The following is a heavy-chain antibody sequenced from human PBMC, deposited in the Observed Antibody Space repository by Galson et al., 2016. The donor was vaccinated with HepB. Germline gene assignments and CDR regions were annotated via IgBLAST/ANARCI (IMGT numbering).Heavy chain of an antibody. CDR3: ATLSIAVPGPHDALDI. CDR2: INAGNGNT. D-gene: IGHD6-19*01. Sequence: SVKVSCKASGDTFTRYVFHWVRQAPGQRPEWMGWINAGNGNTEYSQHFQGRVTITRDTSAITAYMELNSLRSEDTAIYYCATLSIAVPGPHDALDIWGQGTMVTVSS. V-gene: IGHV1-3*01. CDR1: GDTFTRYV. J-gene: IGHJ3*02.